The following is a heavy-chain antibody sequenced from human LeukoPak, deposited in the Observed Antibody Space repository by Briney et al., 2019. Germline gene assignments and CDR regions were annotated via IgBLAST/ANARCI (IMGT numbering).Heavy chain of an antibody. V-gene: IGHV1-18*01. J-gene: IGHJ4*02. CDR3: ARYRGEWELIGCFDY. CDR2: ISAYNGNT. CDR1: GYTLTSYG. Sequence: ASVKVSCKASGYTLTSYGISWVRQAPGQGLEWMGWISAYNGNTNYAQKLQGRVTMTTDTSTSTAYMELRSLRSDDTAVYYCARYRGEWELIGCFDYWGQGTLVTVSS. D-gene: IGHD1-26*01.